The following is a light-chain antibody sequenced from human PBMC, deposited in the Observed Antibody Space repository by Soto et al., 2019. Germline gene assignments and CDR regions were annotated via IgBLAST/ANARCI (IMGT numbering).Light chain of an antibody. CDR2: HKS. V-gene: IGKV3-20*01. CDR3: QHFGGSIPVT. CDR1: ESVNIMY. J-gene: IGKJ5*01. Sequence: EIVLTQSPGVLSLSPGERATLSCRASESVNIMYLGWYQQKPGPAHRLILFHKSLRPTGIPDRFSGSGSGTDLTLTISRLELEDFAVYYCQHFGGSIPVTFGQGTRLEI.